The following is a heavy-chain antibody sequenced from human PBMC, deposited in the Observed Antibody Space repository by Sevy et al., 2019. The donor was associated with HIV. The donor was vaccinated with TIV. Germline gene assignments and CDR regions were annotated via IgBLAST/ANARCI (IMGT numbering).Heavy chain of an antibody. V-gene: IGHV4-31*01. CDR1: GGSISSGGYY. CDR2: IYYTGPT. J-gene: IGHJ4*02. Sequence: SKTLSLTCSVSGGSISSGGYYWSWIRQHPGKGLEWLGDIYYTGPTYYNPSLKSPVTISIDTSKNQFSMKLGSVTAADTAVYYCARNLGAPSFGRPTARGFDYWGQGTLVTVS. D-gene: IGHD3-3*01. CDR3: ARNLGAPSFGRPTARGFDY.